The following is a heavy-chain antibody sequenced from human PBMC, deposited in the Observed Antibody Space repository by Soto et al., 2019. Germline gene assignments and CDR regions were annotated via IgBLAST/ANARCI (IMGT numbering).Heavy chain of an antibody. J-gene: IGHJ6*02. V-gene: IGHV3-30-3*01. D-gene: IGHD6-6*01. Sequence: QVQLVESGGGVVQPGRSLRLSCAASGFTFSTYAMHWVRQAPGKGLEWVAVMSYDGGSKYYADSVKGRFTISRDNSKNXLYLQMNSLSVEDTAVYYCAKDDSSSPLWYYGMDVWGQGTTVTVSS. CDR1: GFTFSTYA. CDR3: AKDDSSSPLWYYGMDV. CDR2: MSYDGGSK.